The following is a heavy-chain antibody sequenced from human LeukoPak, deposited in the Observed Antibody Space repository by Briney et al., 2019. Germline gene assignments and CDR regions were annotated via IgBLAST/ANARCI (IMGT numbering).Heavy chain of an antibody. V-gene: IGHV5-51*01. J-gene: IGHJ5*02. D-gene: IGHD1-26*01. Sequence: PGESLKIFCKGSGYTFTSYWIGWVRQMPGKGLELMGIIYPGDSDTRYSPSFQGQVTISADKSINTAYLQWSSLKASDTAIYYCVRRDTTSRYLVWFDPWGQGTPVTVSS. CDR1: GYTFTSYW. CDR3: VRRDTTSRYLVWFDP. CDR2: IYPGDSDT.